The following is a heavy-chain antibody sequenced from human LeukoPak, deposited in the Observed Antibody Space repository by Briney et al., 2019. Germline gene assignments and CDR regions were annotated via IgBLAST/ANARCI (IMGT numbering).Heavy chain of an antibody. Sequence: GGSLRLSCTASGFTFGDYAMSWFRQAPGKGLEWVGFIRSKAYGGTTEYAAPVKGRFTISRDDSKSIAYLQMDSLKTEDTAVYYCTSGDGYKLPFDYWGQGTLVTVSS. D-gene: IGHD5-24*01. CDR2: IRSKAYGGTT. CDR3: TSGDGYKLPFDY. J-gene: IGHJ4*02. CDR1: GFTFGDYA. V-gene: IGHV3-49*03.